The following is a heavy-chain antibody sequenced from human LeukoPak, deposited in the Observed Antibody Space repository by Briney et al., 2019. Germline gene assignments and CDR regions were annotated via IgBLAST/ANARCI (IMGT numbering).Heavy chain of an antibody. CDR2: IYYSGST. Sequence: SETLSLTCTVSGGSISSSSYYWGWIRQPPGQGLEWIGSIYYSGSTYYNPSLKRRVTISVDTSKNQFSLKLSSVTAADTAVYYCARQAYYYDSSGYYTPVDYWGQGTLVTVSS. CDR1: GGSISSSSYY. V-gene: IGHV4-39*01. J-gene: IGHJ4*02. CDR3: ARQAYYYDSSGYYTPVDY. D-gene: IGHD3-22*01.